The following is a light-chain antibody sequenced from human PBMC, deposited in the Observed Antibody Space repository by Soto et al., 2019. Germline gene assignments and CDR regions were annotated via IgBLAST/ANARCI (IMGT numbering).Light chain of an antibody. CDR3: QPYGSSIS. V-gene: IGKV3-20*01. J-gene: IGKJ5*01. CDR1: QSVKSSY. CDR2: GTS. Sequence: EIVLTQSPGTLSLSPGERATLPCRASQSVKSSYLAWYQHKPGQAPRLLIYGTSSRATGIPDRFRGSGSGTDFTLTISRLEPEDFAVYYCQPYGSSISSGQGRRLEI.